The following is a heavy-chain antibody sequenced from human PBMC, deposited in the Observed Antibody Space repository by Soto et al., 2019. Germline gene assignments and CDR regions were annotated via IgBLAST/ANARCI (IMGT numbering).Heavy chain of an antibody. CDR3: ARDPRTARPSAMDV. CDR2: IWYDGSNV. V-gene: IGHV3-33*08. D-gene: IGHD6-6*01. J-gene: IGHJ6*02. Sequence: QVQLVESGGGVVQPGRSLRLSCATSGFIFSNFGMHWVRQAPGKGLEWVAVIWYDGSNVVSADSVKGRFTISRDNSKNTLYLQMSGLRSEDTAVYYCARDPRTARPSAMDVWGQGTTVTVS. CDR1: GFIFSNFG.